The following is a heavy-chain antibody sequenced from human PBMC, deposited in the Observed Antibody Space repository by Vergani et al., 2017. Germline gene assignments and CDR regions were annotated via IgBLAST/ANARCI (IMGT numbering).Heavy chain of an antibody. CDR1: EYSFGNYW. CDR3: ARHTTYTDS. D-gene: IGHD1-1*01. J-gene: IGHJ4*02. Sequence: EVELVQSGPEMRKPGESLKISCKGSEYSFGNYWIGLVRQMPGKGLEWMGIIYPADSDTRYSQSFQGQVTISADKSISTAFLQWDSLKASDTALYYCARHTTYTDSWGQGTLVTVSS. V-gene: IGHV5-51*01. CDR2: IYPADSDT.